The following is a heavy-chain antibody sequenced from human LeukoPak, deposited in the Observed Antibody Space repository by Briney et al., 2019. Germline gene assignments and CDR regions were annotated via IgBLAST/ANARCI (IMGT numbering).Heavy chain of an antibody. CDR2: IYTSGST. D-gene: IGHD6-6*01. Sequence: SETLSLTCTVSGGSISSYYWSWIRQPPGKGLEWIGYIYTSGSTNYNPSLKSRVTISVDTSKNQFSLKLSSVTAADTAVYYCAEPSYSSSSDDYYYYYYMDVWGKGTTVTVSS. J-gene: IGHJ6*03. V-gene: IGHV4-4*09. CDR3: AEPSYSSSSDDYYYYYYMDV. CDR1: GGSISSYY.